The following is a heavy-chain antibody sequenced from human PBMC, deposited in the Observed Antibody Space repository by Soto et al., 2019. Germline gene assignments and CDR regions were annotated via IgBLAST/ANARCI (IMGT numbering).Heavy chain of an antibody. Sequence: SETLSLTCTVSGGSISTATDYWGWIRQPPGRGLEWIANIYHSGNTYYNPSLKSRVTISVDTSKNQFSLKLNSVTAADTAVYYCARLSRENYYGRFDYWGQGTPVTVSS. J-gene: IGHJ4*02. CDR1: GGSISTATDY. CDR3: ARLSRENYYGRFDY. V-gene: IGHV4-39*01. D-gene: IGHD3-10*01. CDR2: IYHSGNT.